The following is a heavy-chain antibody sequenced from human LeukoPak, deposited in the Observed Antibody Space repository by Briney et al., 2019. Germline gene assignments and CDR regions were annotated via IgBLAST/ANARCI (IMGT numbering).Heavy chain of an antibody. CDR1: GGSINSYY. V-gene: IGHV4-59*01. CDR3: AREGVATLDY. D-gene: IGHD5-12*01. CDR2: IYYSGST. J-gene: IGHJ4*02. Sequence: RPSETLSLTCNVSGGSINSYYWSWIRQPPGKGLEWIGYIYYSGSTNYNPSLKSRVTISVDTSKNQFSLKLSSVTAADTAVYYCAREGVATLDYWGQGTLVTVSS.